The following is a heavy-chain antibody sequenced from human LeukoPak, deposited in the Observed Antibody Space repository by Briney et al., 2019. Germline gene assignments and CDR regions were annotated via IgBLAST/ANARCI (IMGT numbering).Heavy chain of an antibody. D-gene: IGHD3-22*01. J-gene: IGHJ3*02. Sequence: PSETLSLTCAVYGGSFSGYYWSWIRQPPGKGLEWIGEINHSGSTNYNPSLKSRVTISVDTSKNQFSLKLSSVTAADTAVYYCARPRGYYDRSGTDAFDIWGQGTMVTVSS. CDR3: ARPRGYYDRSGTDAFDI. CDR2: INHSGST. V-gene: IGHV4-34*01. CDR1: GGSFSGYY.